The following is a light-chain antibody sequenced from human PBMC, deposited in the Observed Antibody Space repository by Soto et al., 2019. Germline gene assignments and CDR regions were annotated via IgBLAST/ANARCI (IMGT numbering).Light chain of an antibody. CDR2: EAS. CDR1: QSVNNF. J-gene: IGKJ5*01. V-gene: IGKV3-11*01. Sequence: EIVLTHSPATLSLSPWEIATLSCRASQSVNNFLAWYQQRPGQAPRLLMYEASNRATGVPARFSGSGSGTDFTLIISSLEPEDFAVYYCQQRSNWPPITFGQGTRLEIK. CDR3: QQRSNWPPIT.